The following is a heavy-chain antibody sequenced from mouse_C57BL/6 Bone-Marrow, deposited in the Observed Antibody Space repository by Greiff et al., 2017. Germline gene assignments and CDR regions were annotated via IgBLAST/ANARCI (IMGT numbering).Heavy chain of an antibody. Sequence: ESGPGILQPSQTLSLTCSFSGFSLSTFGMGVGWIRPPSGKGLVWLAHIWWDDDKYYNPALKSRLTISKDTSKNQVFLKIANVDTADTATYYCARIAYYYSNFPGFAYWGQGTLVTVSA. CDR3: ARIAYYYSNFPGFAY. V-gene: IGHV8-8*01. CDR2: IWWDDDK. D-gene: IGHD2-5*01. J-gene: IGHJ3*01. CDR1: GFSLSTFGMG.